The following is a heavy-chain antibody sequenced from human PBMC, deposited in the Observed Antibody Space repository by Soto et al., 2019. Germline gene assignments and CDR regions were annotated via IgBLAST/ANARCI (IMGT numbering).Heavy chain of an antibody. CDR1: GDSVSSNIVS. CDR3: ARSISATGNNWSAP. CDR2: TYYRSKWYN. Sequence: PSQTLSLTCAISGDSVSSNIVSWNWIRQSPSRGLEWLGRTYYRSKWYNDYAISVKSRIIISPDTSKNQFSLQLNSVTPEDTAVYYCARSISATGNNWSAPWGQGTLVTVSS. V-gene: IGHV6-1*01. D-gene: IGHD6-13*01. J-gene: IGHJ5*02.